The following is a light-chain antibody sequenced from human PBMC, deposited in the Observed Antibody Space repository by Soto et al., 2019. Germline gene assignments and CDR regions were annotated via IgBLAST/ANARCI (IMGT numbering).Light chain of an antibody. V-gene: IGKV1-5*01. CDR3: LQYNGYYRT. CDR1: QGFSRW. CDR2: DAS. J-gene: IGKJ1*01. Sequence: DIQMNQSPSSLSASVGDRVTITCQASQGFSRWLAWYQQKPGKSPKLLIYDASILESGVPSRFSGSGSGTTFTLTISSLQSDDFATYYCLQYNGYYRTFGQGTKVDI.